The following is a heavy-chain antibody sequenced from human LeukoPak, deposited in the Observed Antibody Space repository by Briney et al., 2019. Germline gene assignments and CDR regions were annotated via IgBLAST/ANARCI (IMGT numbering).Heavy chain of an antibody. CDR3: AKMTTVIREGAFHI. CDR1: GFTFCDYA. D-gene: IGHD4-17*01. V-gene: IGHV3-43*02. J-gene: IGHJ3*02. CDR2: ISADGGGT. Sequence: GGSLRLSCAASGFTFCDYAMHWVRQAPGKGLEWVSLISADGGGTYYADSVKGRLTISRDNSKKSLYLQMNSLRTDDSALYYCAKMTTVIREGAFHIWGQGTMVTVSS.